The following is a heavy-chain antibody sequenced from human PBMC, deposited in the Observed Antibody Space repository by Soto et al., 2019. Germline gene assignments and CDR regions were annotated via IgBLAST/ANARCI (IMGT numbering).Heavy chain of an antibody. CDR2: INPNSGGT. J-gene: IGHJ5*02. CDR3: ARGWLATTNWFDP. D-gene: IGHD6-19*01. Sequence: ASVKVSCKASGYTFTGYYMHWVRQAPGQGLEWMGWINPNSGGTNYAQKFQGRVTITADKSTSTAYMELSSLRSEDTAVYYCARGWLATTNWFDPWGQGTLVTVSS. V-gene: IGHV1-2*02. CDR1: GYTFTGYY.